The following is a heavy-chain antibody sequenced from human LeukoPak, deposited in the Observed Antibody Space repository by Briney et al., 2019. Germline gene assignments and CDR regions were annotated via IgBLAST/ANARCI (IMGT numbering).Heavy chain of an antibody. CDR1: GYTFTSYY. CDR3: ATANQDYDFWSGLGY. J-gene: IGHJ4*02. D-gene: IGHD3-3*01. Sequence: ASVKVSCKASGYTFTSYYMHWVRQAPGQGLEWMGIINPSGGSTSYAQKFQGRVTMTRDTSTSIVYMELSSLRSEDTAVYYCATANQDYDFWSGLGYWGQGTLVTVSS. V-gene: IGHV1-46*03. CDR2: INPSGGST.